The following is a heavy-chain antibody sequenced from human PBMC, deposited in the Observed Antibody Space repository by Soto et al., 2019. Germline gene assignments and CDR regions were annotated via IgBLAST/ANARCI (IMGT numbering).Heavy chain of an antibody. Sequence: EVQLVESGGGLVKPGGSLRLSCAASGFTFSSYSMNWVRQAPGKGLEWVSSISSSSSYIYYADSVKGRFTISRDNAKNSLYLQMNSLRAEDTSVYYCATDPPPQEDYDFWSAFHQQNNWFDPWGQGTLVTVSS. D-gene: IGHD3-3*01. CDR2: ISSSSSYI. CDR3: ATDPPPQEDYDFWSAFHQQNNWFDP. V-gene: IGHV3-21*01. CDR1: GFTFSSYS. J-gene: IGHJ5*02.